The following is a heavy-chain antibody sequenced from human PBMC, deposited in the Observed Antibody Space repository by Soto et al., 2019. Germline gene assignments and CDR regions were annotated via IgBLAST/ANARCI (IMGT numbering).Heavy chain of an antibody. D-gene: IGHD3-22*01. CDR2: IYYSGST. Sequence: SETLSLTCTVSGGSISSSSYYWGWIRQPPGKGLEWIGSIYYSGSTYYNPSLKSRVTISVDTSKNQFSLKLSSVTAADTAVYYCARLYYYDSSGYDPWGQGTLVTVSS. CDR1: GGSISSSSYY. CDR3: ARLYYYDSSGYDP. V-gene: IGHV4-39*01. J-gene: IGHJ5*02.